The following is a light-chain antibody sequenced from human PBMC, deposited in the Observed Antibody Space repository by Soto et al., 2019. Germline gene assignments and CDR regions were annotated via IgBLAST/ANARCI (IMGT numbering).Light chain of an antibody. V-gene: IGKV3D-20*02. CDR1: QTVSSNF. CDR2: DAS. Sequence: EIVLTQSPGTLSFSPGERGTLSCRASQTVSSNFLAWYQQKPGQAPRLLIFDASTRATGIPDRFTGSGSGTDFTLTISRLEPEDFAVYYCHQRQYWPPITFGQGTRLEIK. J-gene: IGKJ5*01. CDR3: HQRQYWPPIT.